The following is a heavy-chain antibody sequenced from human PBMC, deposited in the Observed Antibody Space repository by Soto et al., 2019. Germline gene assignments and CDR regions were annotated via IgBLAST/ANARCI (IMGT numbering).Heavy chain of an antibody. CDR1: GFTVSSNY. CDR2: IYSGGST. CDR3: ARDMRGTVYYYYGMDV. D-gene: IGHD4-17*01. J-gene: IGHJ6*02. Sequence: LRLSCAASGFTVSSNYMSWVRQAPGKGLEWVSVIYSGGSTYYADSVKGRFTISRDNSKNTLYLQMNSLRAEDTAVYYCARDMRGTVYYYYGMDVWGQGTTVTVSS. V-gene: IGHV3-53*01.